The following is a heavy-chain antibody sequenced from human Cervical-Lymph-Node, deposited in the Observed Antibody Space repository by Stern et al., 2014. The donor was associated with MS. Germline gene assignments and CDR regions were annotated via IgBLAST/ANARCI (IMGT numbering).Heavy chain of an antibody. CDR1: GGTFSTQA. CDR2: IIPIFGTP. D-gene: IGHD4-17*01. Sequence: VQLVQSGDEVKKPGSSVKVSCKASGGTFSTQAINWVRQAPGQGLEWVGGIIPIFGTPNYAQKVQDRVTITADESTSTAYMDLSSLRSEDTAVYYCATPSTVTVGGMDVWGQGTTVTVSS. J-gene: IGHJ6*02. CDR3: ATPSTVTVGGMDV. V-gene: IGHV1-69*01.